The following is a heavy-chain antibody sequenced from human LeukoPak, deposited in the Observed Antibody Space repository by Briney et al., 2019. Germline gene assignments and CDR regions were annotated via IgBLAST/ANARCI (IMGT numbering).Heavy chain of an antibody. D-gene: IGHD3/OR15-3a*01. J-gene: IGHJ4*02. CDR2: IKSDGSD. CDR1: GFTFSSYW. Sequence: GESLRLSCEASGFTFSSYWMHWVRQAPGKGLVWVSRIKSDGSDYYADSVKGRFTISRDYAKNTLYLQMNSLRAEDTAVYYCARGAWTAYYFDYWGQGTLVTVSS. V-gene: IGHV3-74*01. CDR3: ARGAWTAYYFDY.